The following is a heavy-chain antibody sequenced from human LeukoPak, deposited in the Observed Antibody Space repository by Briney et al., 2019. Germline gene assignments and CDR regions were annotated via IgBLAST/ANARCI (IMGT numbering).Heavy chain of an antibody. J-gene: IGHJ6*04. CDR3: ARERKKWMDV. CDR2: INHSGST. V-gene: IGHV4-34*01. D-gene: IGHD2-8*01. CDR1: GGSFSGYY. Sequence: PSETLSLTCAVYGGSFSGYYWSWIRQPPGKGLEWIGEINHSGSTNYNPSLKSRVTISVDTSKNQFSPKLSSVTAADTAVYYCARERKKWMDVWGKGTTVTVSS.